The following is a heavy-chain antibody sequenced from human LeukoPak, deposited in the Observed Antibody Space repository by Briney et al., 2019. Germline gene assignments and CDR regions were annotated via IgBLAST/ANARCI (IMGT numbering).Heavy chain of an antibody. CDR3: ARDWYDILTGYPGGFDY. CDR2: IWYDGSNK. V-gene: IGHV3-33*01. J-gene: IGHJ4*02. Sequence: GGSLRLSCAASGFTFSSYGMHWVRQAPGKGLEWVAVIWYDGSNKYYADSVKGRFTISRDNSKNTLYLQMNSLRAENTAVYYCARDWYDILTGYPGGFDYWGQGTLVTVSS. CDR1: GFTFSSYG. D-gene: IGHD3-9*01.